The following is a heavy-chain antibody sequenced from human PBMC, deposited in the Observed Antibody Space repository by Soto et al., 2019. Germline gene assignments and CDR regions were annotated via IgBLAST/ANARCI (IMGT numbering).Heavy chain of an antibody. Sequence: GGSLRLSCAASGFTFSSYAMSWVRQAPGKGLEWVSAISGSGGSTYYADSVKGRFTISRDNSKNTLYLQMNSLRAEDTAVYYCAKDLCSGGSCYSGSFDYWGQGTLVTVSS. D-gene: IGHD2-15*01. V-gene: IGHV3-23*01. CDR3: AKDLCSGGSCYSGSFDY. CDR2: ISGSGGST. CDR1: GFTFSSYA. J-gene: IGHJ4*02.